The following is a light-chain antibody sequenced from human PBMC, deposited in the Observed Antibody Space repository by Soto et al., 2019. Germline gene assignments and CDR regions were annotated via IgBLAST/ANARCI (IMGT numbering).Light chain of an antibody. J-gene: IGKJ5*01. CDR3: QQLKTYPFT. V-gene: IGKV1-13*02. CDR1: QGISSA. Sequence: AIQLTQSPSSLSASVGDRVSITCRASQGISSALAWYQHKPGKAPKILIYDASSLQSGVSSRFSGSESETECTLSISSLQPEDFATYYCQQLKTYPFTLGPGTRLEI. CDR2: DAS.